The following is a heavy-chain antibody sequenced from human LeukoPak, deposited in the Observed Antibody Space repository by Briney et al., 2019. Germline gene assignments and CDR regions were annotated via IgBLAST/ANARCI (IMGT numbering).Heavy chain of an antibody. CDR1: GFTFSNAW. CDR2: IKSKTDGGTT. D-gene: IGHD2-21*02. Sequence: GGSLRLSCAASGFTFSNAWMSWVRQAPGKGLEWVGRIKSKTDGGTTDFAAPVKGRFTISRDDSKNTLYLQMNSLKTEDTALYYCTTAWYCGGDCYPHWGQGTLVTVSS. V-gene: IGHV3-15*05. CDR3: TTAWYCGGDCYPH. J-gene: IGHJ4*01.